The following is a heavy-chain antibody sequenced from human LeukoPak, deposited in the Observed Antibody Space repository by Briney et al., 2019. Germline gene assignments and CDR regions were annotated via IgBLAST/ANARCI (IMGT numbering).Heavy chain of an antibody. Sequence: GGSLRLSCEASGFTFSSYWMSWVRQAPGKGLEWVANIKQDGSEKNYVDSVKGRFTISRDNAKNSLYLQMISLRAEDTAMYCCARYSGSRHTLDYWGQGILVTVSS. J-gene: IGHJ4*02. CDR3: ARYSGSRHTLDY. CDR2: IKQDGSEK. V-gene: IGHV3-7*03. D-gene: IGHD1-26*01. CDR1: GFTFSSYW.